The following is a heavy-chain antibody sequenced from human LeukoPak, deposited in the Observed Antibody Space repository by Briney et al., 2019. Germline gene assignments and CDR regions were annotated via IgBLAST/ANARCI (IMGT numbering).Heavy chain of an antibody. Sequence: SETLSLTCAVSGGSISSSNWWSWVRQPPGKGVEWIGEIYHSGSTNYNPSLKSRVTISVDKSKNQFSLKLSSVTAADTAVYYCARSYGDYGLGYYYFDYWGQGTLVTVSS. J-gene: IGHJ4*02. CDR1: GGSISSSNW. D-gene: IGHD4-17*01. CDR3: ARSYGDYGLGYYYFDY. V-gene: IGHV4-4*02. CDR2: IYHSGST.